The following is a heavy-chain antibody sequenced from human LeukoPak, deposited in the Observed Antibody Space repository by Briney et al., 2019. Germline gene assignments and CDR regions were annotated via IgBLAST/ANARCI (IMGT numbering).Heavy chain of an antibody. CDR3: ARAGSGWQRNYFDY. Sequence: GGSLRLSCAASGFTFSSYSMNWVRQAPGKGLEWVSYISSSSSIIYYADSVKGRFTISRDNAKNSLYQQMNSLRAEDTAVYYCARAGSGWQRNYFDYWGQGTLVTVSS. D-gene: IGHD6-19*01. J-gene: IGHJ4*02. CDR1: GFTFSSYS. V-gene: IGHV3-48*01. CDR2: ISSSSSII.